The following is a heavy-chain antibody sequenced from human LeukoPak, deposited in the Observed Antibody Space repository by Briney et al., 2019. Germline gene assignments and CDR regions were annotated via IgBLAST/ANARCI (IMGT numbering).Heavy chain of an antibody. CDR1: GGSVSSYY. J-gene: IGHJ4*02. CDR3: ARGPINYGSGSYYY. D-gene: IGHD3-10*01. Sequence: PSETLSLTCTVSGGSVSSYYWSWIRQPPGKGLEWIGYIYYSGSTNYNPSLKSRVTISVDTSKNQFSLKLSSVTAADTAVYYCARGPINYGSGSYYYWGQGTLVTVSS. V-gene: IGHV4-59*08. CDR2: IYYSGST.